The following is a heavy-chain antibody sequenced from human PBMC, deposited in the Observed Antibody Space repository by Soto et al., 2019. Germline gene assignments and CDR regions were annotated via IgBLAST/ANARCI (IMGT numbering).Heavy chain of an antibody. V-gene: IGHV4-31*03. CDR3: ARGGRRSPVMDV. CDR2: IYYSGST. CDR1: GGSISSGGYY. Sequence: QVQLQESGPGLVKPSQTLSLTCTVSGGSISSGGYYWSWIRQHPGKGLEWIGYIYYSGSTYYNPSLKRRVTISVDTSKNQVSLKLSSVTAADTAVYYCARGGRRSPVMDVWGQGTTVTVSS. J-gene: IGHJ6*02.